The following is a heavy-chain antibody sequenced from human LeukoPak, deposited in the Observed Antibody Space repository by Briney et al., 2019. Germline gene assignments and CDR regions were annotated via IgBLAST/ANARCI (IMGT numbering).Heavy chain of an antibody. Sequence: SVKVSCKASGYTFTSYDINWVRQATGQGLEWMGGIIPIFGTANYAQKFQGRVTITADESTSTAYMELSSLRSEDTAVYYCARTVAGATVNWFDPWGQGTLVTVSS. CDR3: ARTVAGATVNWFDP. D-gene: IGHD1-26*01. J-gene: IGHJ5*02. CDR2: IIPIFGTA. CDR1: GYTFTSYD. V-gene: IGHV1-69*13.